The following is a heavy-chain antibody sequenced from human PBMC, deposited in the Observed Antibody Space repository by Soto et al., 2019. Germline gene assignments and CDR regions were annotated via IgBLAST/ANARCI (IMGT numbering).Heavy chain of an antibody. CDR1: GFTFSRYW. Sequence: SLRLSCAASGFTFSRYWMSWVRQAPGKGLEWVANIKQDGSEKYYVDSVKGRFTISRDNAKNSLYLQMNSLRAEDTAAYYCARDLANLCSGGSCYQDYWGRGTLVTVS. J-gene: IGHJ4*02. CDR3: ARDLANLCSGGSCYQDY. D-gene: IGHD2-15*01. CDR2: IKQDGSEK. V-gene: IGHV3-7*01.